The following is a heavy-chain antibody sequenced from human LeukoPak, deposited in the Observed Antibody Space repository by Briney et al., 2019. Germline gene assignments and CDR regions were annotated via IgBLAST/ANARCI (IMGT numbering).Heavy chain of an antibody. V-gene: IGHV3-9*01. CDR1: VFTFYDYA. CDR2: ICWNRGSI. D-gene: IGHD2-15*01. CDR3: AKDHRYCSGGTCFD. J-gene: IGHJ4*02. Sequence: PGRSLRLSCAASVFTFYDYAMHWVRHAPGKGLEWGSGICWNRGSIGYADSVRGGFTISRDNAKNSLYLQMNSLRAEDTALYYCAKDHRYCSGGTCFDWGQGTLVTVSS.